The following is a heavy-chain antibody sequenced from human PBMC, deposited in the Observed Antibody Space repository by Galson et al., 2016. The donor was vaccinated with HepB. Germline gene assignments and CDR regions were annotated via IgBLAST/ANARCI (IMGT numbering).Heavy chain of an antibody. J-gene: IGHJ4*02. CDR1: GGSISPYY. Sequence: SETLSLTCTVSGGSISPYYWGWIRQPPGKGLEYIGYISYSGSTNYNPSLKSRLTISVDTSKNQFSLQLSSVTAADAALYYCARLTEGRRWYYFDYWGQGTLVTVSS. D-gene: IGHD4-23*01. CDR2: ISYSGST. V-gene: IGHV4-59*01. CDR3: ARLTEGRRWYYFDY.